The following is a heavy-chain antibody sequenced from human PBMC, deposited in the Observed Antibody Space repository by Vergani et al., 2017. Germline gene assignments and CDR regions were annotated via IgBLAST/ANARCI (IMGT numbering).Heavy chain of an antibody. V-gene: IGHV3-64*01. D-gene: IGHD4-17*01. CDR3: ARTYGDYYYYYYGMDV. Sequence: EVQLVESGGGLVQPGGSLRLSCAASGFTFSSYAMHWVRQAPGKGLEYVSAISSNGGSTYYANSVKGRFTISRDNSKNTLYLQMGSLRAEDMAVYYCARTYGDYYYYYYGMDVWGQGTTVTVSS. J-gene: IGHJ6*02. CDR2: ISSNGGST. CDR1: GFTFSSYA.